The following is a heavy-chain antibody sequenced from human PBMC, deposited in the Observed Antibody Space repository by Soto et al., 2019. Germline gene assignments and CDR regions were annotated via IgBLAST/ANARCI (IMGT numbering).Heavy chain of an antibody. CDR3: ARTARRFDY. V-gene: IGHV4-59*02. Sequence: SETLSLTCTVSGASVSGDYWSWIRQPPGKGLECIGYISNNGDTNYSPSLKSRVTMSLDTSRNQFSLKLTSVTAADTAEYYCARTARRFDYWGQGTLVTVSS. D-gene: IGHD6-6*01. J-gene: IGHJ4*02. CDR1: GASVSGDY. CDR2: ISNNGDT.